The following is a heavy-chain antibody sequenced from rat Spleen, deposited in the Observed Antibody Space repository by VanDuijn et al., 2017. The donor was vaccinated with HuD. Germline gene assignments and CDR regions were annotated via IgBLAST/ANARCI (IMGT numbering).Heavy chain of an antibody. CDR1: GFSLTDYS. CDR3: SGPGVDH. V-gene: IGHV2S63*01. J-gene: IGHJ3*01. D-gene: IGHD4-4*01. CDR2: VWNGGNT. Sequence: EVQLKESGPGLVQPSQTLSLTCTVSGFSLTDYSVHWVRQPPGKGLEWMGVVWNGGNTAYNSALKSRLSISRDTSKSQVFLKMNSLQSEDTAIYYCSGPGVDHWGQGSLVTVSS.